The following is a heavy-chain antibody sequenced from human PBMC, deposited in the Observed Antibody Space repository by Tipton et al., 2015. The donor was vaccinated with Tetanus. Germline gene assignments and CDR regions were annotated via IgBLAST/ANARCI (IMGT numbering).Heavy chain of an antibody. J-gene: IGHJ6*02. CDR2: IDPNSGGT. CDR1: GYTFTGYY. V-gene: IGHV1-2*02. Sequence: QLVKSGAEVKKPGASVKVYCKASGYTFTGYYIYWVRQAPGQGLEWMGWIDPNSGGTVYAQKLQGRVTMTRDTSISTAYMEVRSLGSDDSAVYYCARDRVDYIYYGSAGWGPCSPVPFS. D-gene: IGHD3-16*01. CDR3: ARDRVDYIYYGSAG.